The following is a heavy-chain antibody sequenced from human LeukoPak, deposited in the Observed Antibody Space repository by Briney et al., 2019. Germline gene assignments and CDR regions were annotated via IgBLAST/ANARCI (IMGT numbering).Heavy chain of an antibody. Sequence: PGGSLRLSCAASGFTFANYAITWIRQAPGKGLEWVSSTSGSGHNTYYADSVQGRFIISRDDSKNALSLQLNSLRPEDTALYYCAKHFCTGLDCSLFDSWGQGTLVTVSS. CDR1: GFTFANYA. CDR2: TSGSGHNT. J-gene: IGHJ4*02. CDR3: AKHFCTGLDCSLFDS. V-gene: IGHV3-23*01. D-gene: IGHD3/OR15-3a*01.